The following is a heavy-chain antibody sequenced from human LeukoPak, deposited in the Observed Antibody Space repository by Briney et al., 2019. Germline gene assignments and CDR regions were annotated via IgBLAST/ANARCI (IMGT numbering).Heavy chain of an antibody. CDR2: ISGGGATT. CDR3: AKSTGYSTTGRDFDS. V-gene: IGHV3-23*01. D-gene: IGHD6-13*01. Sequence: GGSLRLSCAASGFTSSSYAMSWVRQAPGKGLEWVSDISGGGATTFYADSVKGRFTISRDNSKNTLYLQLGSLRAEDTAVYYCAKSTGYSTTGRDFDSWGRGTLVTVPS. J-gene: IGHJ4*02. CDR1: GFTSSSYA.